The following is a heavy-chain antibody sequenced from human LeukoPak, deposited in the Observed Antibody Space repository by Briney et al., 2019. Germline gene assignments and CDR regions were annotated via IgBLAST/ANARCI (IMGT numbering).Heavy chain of an antibody. CDR1: GFTFSNVW. V-gene: IGHV3-15*01. CDR2: IRRKTDGETT. CDR3: VTDLVIKGYFDY. D-gene: IGHD2-21*01. Sequence: GGSLRLSCAASGFTFSNVWMSWVRQVPGKGLEWVGRIRRKTDGETTDHAAPVKGRFTISRDDSKNTLYLQMNSLKTEDTAVYYCVTDLVIKGYFDYWGRGALVTVSS. J-gene: IGHJ4*02.